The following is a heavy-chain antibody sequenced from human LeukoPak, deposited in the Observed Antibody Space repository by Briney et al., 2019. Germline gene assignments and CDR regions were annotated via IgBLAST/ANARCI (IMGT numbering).Heavy chain of an antibody. D-gene: IGHD6-19*01. CDR1: GYTFTGYG. Sequence: ASVKVSCKASGYTFTGYGILWVRQAPGQGLEWMGWISAYNGNTNYAQKLQGRVTMTTDTSTSTAYMELRSLRSDDTAVYYCARVMYSSGPSDAFDIWGQGRMVTVSS. CDR2: ISAYNGNT. CDR3: ARVMYSSGPSDAFDI. J-gene: IGHJ3*02. V-gene: IGHV1-18*01.